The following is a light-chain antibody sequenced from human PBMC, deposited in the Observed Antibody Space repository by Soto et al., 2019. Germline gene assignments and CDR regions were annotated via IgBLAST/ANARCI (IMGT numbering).Light chain of an antibody. V-gene: IGKV3-20*01. CDR1: QSVSSNY. CDR2: DAS. CDR3: QQYGSSKLT. J-gene: IGKJ4*01. Sequence: DIELTQSPGTLSWSPGERATLSCRASQSVSSNYLAWFQQRPGQAPRLLIYDASNRATGIPARFSGSGSGTDFTLTISRLEPEGFAVYYCQQYGSSKLTFGGGTKVDIK.